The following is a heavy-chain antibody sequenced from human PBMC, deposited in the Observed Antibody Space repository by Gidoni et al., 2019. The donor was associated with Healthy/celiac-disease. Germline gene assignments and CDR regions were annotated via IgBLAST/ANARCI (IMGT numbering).Heavy chain of an antibody. Sequence: EVQLVESGGGLVQPGRSLRLSCAASGFTFDAYAMHWVRQAPGKGLEWVSGISWNSGSIGYADSVKGRFTISRDNAKNSLYLQMNSLRAEDTALYYCAKDIYEREGPFDYWGQGTLVTVSS. CDR1: GFTFDAYA. V-gene: IGHV3-9*01. D-gene: IGHD3-22*01. J-gene: IGHJ4*02. CDR3: AKDIYEREGPFDY. CDR2: ISWNSGSI.